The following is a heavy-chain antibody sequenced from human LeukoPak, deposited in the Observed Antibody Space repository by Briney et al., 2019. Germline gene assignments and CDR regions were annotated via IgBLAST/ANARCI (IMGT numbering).Heavy chain of an antibody. V-gene: IGHV1-2*06. CDR2: IKPNSGGT. J-gene: IGHJ6*03. D-gene: IGHD3-10*01. Sequence: GASVKVSFKASGYSFTGYYMHWVRQAPGQGLGWMGRIKPNSGGTNYTQKFQGRVTMTRDTSISTAYMELSMLRSDYTAVYYCARDPPADSMVRGVIITYLSPRYIDVWGKGTTVTVSS. CDR1: GYSFTGYY. CDR3: ARDPPADSMVRGVIITYLSPRYIDV.